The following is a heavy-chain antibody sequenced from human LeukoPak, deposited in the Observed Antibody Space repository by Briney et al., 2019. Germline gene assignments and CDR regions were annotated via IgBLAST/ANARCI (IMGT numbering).Heavy chain of an antibody. J-gene: IGHJ4*02. Sequence: GGSLRLSCVASEFTFSSNYMSWVRQAPGKGLEWVSVISSGGSTYYTDSVKGRFTISRDNSKNTLYLQMNILRADDTAVYYCAREQWLDYWGQGTLVTVSS. CDR2: ISSGGST. CDR3: AREQWLDY. V-gene: IGHV3-66*01. CDR1: EFTFSSNY. D-gene: IGHD6-19*01.